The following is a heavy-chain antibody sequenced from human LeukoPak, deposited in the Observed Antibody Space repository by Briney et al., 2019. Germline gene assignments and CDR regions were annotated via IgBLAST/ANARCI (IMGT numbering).Heavy chain of an antibody. Sequence: TGGSLRLSCAGSGFTFSSYSMSWVRQAPGKGLEWVSSISSSSTYIHYADSVKGRFTISRDNAKNSLYLQMNSLRAEDTAVYYCAREMDYYDSSGYCDYWGQGTLVTVSS. CDR2: ISSSSTYI. CDR3: AREMDYYDSSGYCDY. V-gene: IGHV3-21*01. J-gene: IGHJ4*02. CDR1: GFTFSSYS. D-gene: IGHD3-22*01.